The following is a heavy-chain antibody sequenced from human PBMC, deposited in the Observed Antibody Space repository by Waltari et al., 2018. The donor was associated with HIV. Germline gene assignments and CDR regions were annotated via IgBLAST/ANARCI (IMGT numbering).Heavy chain of an antibody. Sequence: QLHLEQWGPCLLKPSGTLSLTSAVSTTSFNAHSWSWIRQSPESGLEWIGEINHDGGATYTLSLRSRTTISVDSAKNHFPLTLTSVTAADLVIDYCAGGPTDDLINDARCAYFDSWSQGTRVTVS. D-gene: IGHD1-1*01. J-gene: IGHJ4*02. V-gene: IGHV4-34*02. CDR1: TTSFNAHS. CDR2: INHDGGA. CDR3: AGGPTDDLINDARCAYFDS.